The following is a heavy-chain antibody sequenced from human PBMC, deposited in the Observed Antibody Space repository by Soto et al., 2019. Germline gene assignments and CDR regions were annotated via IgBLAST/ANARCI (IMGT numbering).Heavy chain of an antibody. D-gene: IGHD6-13*01. CDR3: AKSTLAAAGVPYYFDY. V-gene: IGHV3-23*01. Sequence: WRSMRLSCAASGFTFSSYAMSCVRQAPGKGLEWVSAISGSGGSTYYADSVKGRFTISRDNSKNTLYLQMNSLRAEDTAVYYCAKSTLAAAGVPYYFDYWGQGTLVTVSS. J-gene: IGHJ4*02. CDR2: ISGSGGST. CDR1: GFTFSSYA.